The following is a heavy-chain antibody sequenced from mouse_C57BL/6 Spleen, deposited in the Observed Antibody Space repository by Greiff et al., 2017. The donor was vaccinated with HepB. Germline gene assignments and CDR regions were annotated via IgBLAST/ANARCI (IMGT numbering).Heavy chain of an antibody. CDR1: GFNIKDYY. V-gene: IGHV14-1*01. CDR3: TRAYYYGSRDWYFDV. D-gene: IGHD1-1*01. Sequence: EVQLQQSGAELVRPGASVKLSCTASGFNIKDYYMHWVKQRPEQGLEWIGRIDPEDGDTEYAPKFQGKATMTADTSSNTAYLQLSSLTSEDTAVYYCTRAYYYGSRDWYFDVWGTGTTVTVSS. J-gene: IGHJ1*03. CDR2: IDPEDGDT.